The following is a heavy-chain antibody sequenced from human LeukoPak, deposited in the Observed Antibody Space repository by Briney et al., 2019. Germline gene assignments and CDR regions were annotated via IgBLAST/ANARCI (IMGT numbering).Heavy chain of an antibody. D-gene: IGHD1-26*01. V-gene: IGHV3-23*01. CDR1: GFTFSSYA. CDR2: ISGSGGST. CDR3: AKDPNSGSYYFYFGY. Sequence: GGSLRLPCAASGFTFSSYAMSWVRQAPGEGLEWVSAISGSGGSTYYADSVKGRFTISRDNSKNTLYLQMNSLRAEDTAVYYCAKDPNSGSYYFYFGYWGQGTLVTVSS. J-gene: IGHJ4*02.